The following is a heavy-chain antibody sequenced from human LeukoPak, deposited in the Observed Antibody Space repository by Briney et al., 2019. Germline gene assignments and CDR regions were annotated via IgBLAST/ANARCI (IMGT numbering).Heavy chain of an antibody. J-gene: IGHJ6*03. D-gene: IGHD2-2*01. CDR1: GYTFTSYD. CDR3: ARGYCSSTSCYYYYYMDV. CDR2: MNPNSGNT. V-gene: IGHV1-8*01. Sequence: ASVKVSCKASGYTFTSYDINWVRQATGQGLEWMGWMNPNSGNTGYAQKFQGRVTMTRNTSISTAYMELSSLRSEDTAVYYCARGYCSSTSCYYYYYMDVWGKGTTVTVSS.